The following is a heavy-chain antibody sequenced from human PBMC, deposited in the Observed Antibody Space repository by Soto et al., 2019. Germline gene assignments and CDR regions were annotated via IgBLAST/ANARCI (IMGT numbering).Heavy chain of an antibody. J-gene: IGHJ5*02. CDR3: ATLAFVAGKDAYWFDP. CDR2: FDPEDGET. CDR1: GYTLTELS. Sequence: ASVKVSCKVSGYTLTELSMHWVRQAPGKGLEWMGGFDPEDGETIYAQKFQGSVTMTEDTSTDTAFMELSSLRSEDTAVYYCATLAFVAGKDAYWFDPWGQGTLVTVSS. V-gene: IGHV1-24*01. D-gene: IGHD6-19*01.